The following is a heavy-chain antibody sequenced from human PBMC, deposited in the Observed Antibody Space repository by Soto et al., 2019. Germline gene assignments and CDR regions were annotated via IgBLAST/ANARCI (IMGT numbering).Heavy chain of an antibody. Sequence: GGSLRLSCAASGFMFNNYDMAWVRQTPGKGQEWRWSISGTSSYIYDADSVKGRFTISRDNAKNSLYLQMNSLRAEDTAVYYCARVTYYGSGSYYRSYYYYGMDVWGQGTTVTVSS. J-gene: IGHJ6*02. D-gene: IGHD3-10*01. CDR1: GFMFNNYD. CDR2: ISGTSSYI. V-gene: IGHV3-21*01. CDR3: ARVTYYGSGSYYRSYYYYGMDV.